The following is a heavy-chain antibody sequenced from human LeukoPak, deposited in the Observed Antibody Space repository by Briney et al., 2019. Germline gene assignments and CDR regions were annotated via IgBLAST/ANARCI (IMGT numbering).Heavy chain of an antibody. CDR3: ARHPLYGDYVAGNY. CDR2: FYYSGST. Sequence: SSYAMSWVRQTPGKGLEWIGSFYYSGSTYYNPSPKSRVTISVDTSQNQFSLKLSSVTAADTAVYYCARHPLYGDYVAGNYWGQGTLVTVSS. V-gene: IGHV4-39*01. CDR1: SSYA. D-gene: IGHD4-17*01. J-gene: IGHJ4*02.